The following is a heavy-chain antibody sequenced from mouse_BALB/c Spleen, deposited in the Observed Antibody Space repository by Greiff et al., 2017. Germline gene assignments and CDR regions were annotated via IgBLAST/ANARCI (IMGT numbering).Heavy chain of an antibody. J-gene: IGHJ1*01. Sequence: VQLQQSGPSLVQPSQSLSITCTVSGFSLTSYGVHWVRQSPGKGLEWLGVIWRGGSTDYNAAFMSRLSITKDNSKSQVFFKMNSLQADDTAIYYCAKNHGSSLYWYFDVWGAGTTVTVSS. CDR3: AKNHGSSLYWYFDV. V-gene: IGHV2-5-1*01. CDR1: GFSLTSYG. D-gene: IGHD1-1*01. CDR2: IWRGGST.